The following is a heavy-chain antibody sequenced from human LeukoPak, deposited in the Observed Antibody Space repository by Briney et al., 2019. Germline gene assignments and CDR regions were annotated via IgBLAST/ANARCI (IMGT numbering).Heavy chain of an antibody. Sequence: SETLSLTCTVSGGSISSYYWSWIRQPAGKGLEWIGRIYTSGSTNYNPSLKSRVTMSVDTSKNQFSLKLSSVTAEDTAVYYCARGAITFGGVIVLLDHWGQGTLVTVSS. CDR1: GGSISSYY. V-gene: IGHV4-4*07. J-gene: IGHJ4*02. D-gene: IGHD3-16*02. CDR2: IYTSGST. CDR3: ARGAITFGGVIVLLDH.